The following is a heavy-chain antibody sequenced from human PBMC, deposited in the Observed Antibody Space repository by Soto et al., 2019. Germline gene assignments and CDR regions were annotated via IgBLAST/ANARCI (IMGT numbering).Heavy chain of an antibody. CDR1: GYTFTSYG. D-gene: IGHD1-26*01. Sequence: ASVKVSCKASGYTFTSYGISWVRQAPGQGLEWMGWISAYNGNTNYAQKLQGRVTMTTDTSTSTAYMELRSLRSDDTAVYYCARDTPLADPPNDLGDYYYYGMDVWGQGTTVTVSS. CDR3: ARDTPLADPPNDLGDYYYYGMDV. V-gene: IGHV1-18*01. CDR2: ISAYNGNT. J-gene: IGHJ6*02.